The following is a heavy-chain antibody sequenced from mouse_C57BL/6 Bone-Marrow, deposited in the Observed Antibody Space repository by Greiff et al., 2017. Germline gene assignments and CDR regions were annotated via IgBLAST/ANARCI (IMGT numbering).Heavy chain of an antibody. CDR1: GYTFTSYW. D-gene: IGHD1-1*01. CDR2: IHPNSGST. J-gene: IGHJ2*01. V-gene: IGHV1-64*01. Sequence: QVQLQQPGAELVKPGASVKLSCKASGYTFTSYWMHWVKQRPGQGLEWIGMIHPNSGSTNYNEKFKSKATLTVDKSSSTAYMQLSSLTSEDSAVYYCARRVGYYGSSYHYFDYWGQGTTLTVSS. CDR3: ARRVGYYGSSYHYFDY.